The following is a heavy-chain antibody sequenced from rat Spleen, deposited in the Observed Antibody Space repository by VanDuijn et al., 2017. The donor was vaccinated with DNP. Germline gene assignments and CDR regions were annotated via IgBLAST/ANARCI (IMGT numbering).Heavy chain of an antibody. D-gene: IGHD1-11*01. J-gene: IGHJ2*01. Sequence: EVQLVESGGGLVQPGRSLKLSCAASGFTVSYYGMAWVRQAPKKGLEWVASISASGGSTSYRDSVKGRFTISRDNAKSILYLQMDSLRSEDTATFYCTTDFERGYWGQGVMVTVSS. CDR1: GFTVSYYG. CDR3: TTDFERGY. CDR2: ISASGGST. V-gene: IGHV5-19*01.